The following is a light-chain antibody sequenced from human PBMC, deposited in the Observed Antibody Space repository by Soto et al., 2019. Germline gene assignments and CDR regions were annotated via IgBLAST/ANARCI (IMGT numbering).Light chain of an antibody. J-gene: IGKJ4*01. V-gene: IGKV3-15*01. CDR1: QSISDT. CDR2: GAS. Sequence: EIVMTQSPVTLSVSPGGRATLSCRASQSISDTLAWYQQKPGQAPRLLIHGASTRAPGFPARFSGSGSGTDFTLTISSLQPDDFATYYCQQYNSYPLTFGGGTKVDI. CDR3: QQYNSYPLT.